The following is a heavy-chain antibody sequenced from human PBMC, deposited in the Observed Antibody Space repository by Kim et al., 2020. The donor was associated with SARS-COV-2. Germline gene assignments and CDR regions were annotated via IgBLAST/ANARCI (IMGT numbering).Heavy chain of an antibody. J-gene: IGHJ6*02. CDR1: GYTFTSYG. CDR3: ARDLMTTVTEGPVRYGMDV. CDR2: ISAYNGNT. Sequence: ASVKVSCKASGYTFTSYGISWVRQAPGQGLEWMGWISAYNGNTNYAQKLQGRVTMTTDTSTSTAYMELRSLRSDDTAVYYCARDLMTTVTEGPVRYGMDVWGQGTTVTVSS. D-gene: IGHD4-4*01. V-gene: IGHV1-18*04.